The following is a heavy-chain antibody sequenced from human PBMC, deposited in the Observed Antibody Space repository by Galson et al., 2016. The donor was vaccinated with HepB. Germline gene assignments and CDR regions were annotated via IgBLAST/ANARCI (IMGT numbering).Heavy chain of an antibody. CDR2: IYYSGSA. CDR1: GASISSGGYY. J-gene: IGHJ5*02. CDR3: ARGGQGGGYGWFAP. V-gene: IGHV4-31*03. Sequence: TLSLTCTVSGASISSGGYYWNWIRQHPGRGLEWIGYIYYSGSAHYNPSLKSRVTISVDTSNNHISLKLTSVTAADTAVYFCARGGQGGGYGWFAPWGQGTRVSVSS. D-gene: IGHD5-18*01.